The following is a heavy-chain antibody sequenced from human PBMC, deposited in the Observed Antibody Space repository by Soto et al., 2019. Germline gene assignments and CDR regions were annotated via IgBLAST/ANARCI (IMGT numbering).Heavy chain of an antibody. CDR3: ARVSVLRFLEWFQYYYYMDV. D-gene: IGHD3-3*01. CDR1: GGSFSGYY. Sequence: PSETLSLTCAVYGGSFSGYYWSWIRQPPGKGLEWIGEINHSGSTNYNPSLKSRVTISVDTSKNQFSLKLSSVTAADTAVYYCARVSVLRFLEWFQYYYYMDVWGKGTTVTVSS. V-gene: IGHV4-34*01. CDR2: INHSGST. J-gene: IGHJ6*03.